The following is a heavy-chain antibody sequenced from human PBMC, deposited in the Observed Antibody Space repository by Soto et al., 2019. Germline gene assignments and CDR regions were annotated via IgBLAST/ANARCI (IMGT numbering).Heavy chain of an antibody. CDR2: ISAYNGNT. J-gene: IGHJ6*02. CDR3: ARDQDFITMIVGPGYYYYCMDV. Sequence: QVQLVQSGAEVKKPGASVKVSCKASGYTFTSYGISWVRQAPGQGLEWMGWISAYNGNTNYAQKLQGRVTMTTDTSTSTAYMELRSLRSDDTAVYYCARDQDFITMIVGPGYYYYCMDVWGQGTTVTVSS. V-gene: IGHV1-18*01. CDR1: GYTFTSYG. D-gene: IGHD3-22*01.